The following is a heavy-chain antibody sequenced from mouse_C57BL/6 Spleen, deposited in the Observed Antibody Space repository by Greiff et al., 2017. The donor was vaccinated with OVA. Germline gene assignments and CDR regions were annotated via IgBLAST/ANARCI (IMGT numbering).Heavy chain of an antibody. CDR3: TRRRAYYDYDVGFAY. J-gene: IGHJ3*01. Sequence: QVQLQQSGAELVRPGASVTLSCKASGYTFTDYEMHWVKQTPVHGLEWIGAIDPETGGTAYNQKFKGKAILTADKSSSTAYMELRSLTSEDSAVYYCTRRRAYYDYDVGFAYWGQGTLVTVSA. CDR2: IDPETGGT. CDR1: GYTFTDYE. V-gene: IGHV1-15*01. D-gene: IGHD2-4*01.